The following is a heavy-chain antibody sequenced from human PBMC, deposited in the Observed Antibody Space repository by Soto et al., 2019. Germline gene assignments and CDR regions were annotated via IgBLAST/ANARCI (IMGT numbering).Heavy chain of an antibody. D-gene: IGHD3-10*01. CDR1: GGTFSSYA. J-gene: IGHJ4*02. CDR3: ASTWHGSGSYYPRQGYFDY. Sequence: QVQLVQSGAEVKKPGSSVKVSCKASGGTFSSYAISWVRQAPGQGLEWMGGIIPIFGTANYAQKFQGRVTITADESTSTAYMELSSLRSEDTAVYYCASTWHGSGSYYPRQGYFDYWGQGTLVTVSS. V-gene: IGHV1-69*01. CDR2: IIPIFGTA.